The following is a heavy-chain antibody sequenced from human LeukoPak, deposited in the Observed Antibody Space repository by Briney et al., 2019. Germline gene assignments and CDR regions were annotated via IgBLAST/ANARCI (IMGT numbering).Heavy chain of an antibody. V-gene: IGHV3-13*05. CDR2: ISTASNP. Sequence: GGSLRLSCAASGFTVRSYDMHWVRQVAGKGLEWVSAISTASNPHYAASVQGRFTIFRANAENSLYLQMNSLSAGDTAVYYCARELGIEGYWYFDLWGRGTQVTVSS. D-gene: IGHD7-27*01. CDR3: ARELGIEGYWYFDL. J-gene: IGHJ2*01. CDR1: GFTVRSYD.